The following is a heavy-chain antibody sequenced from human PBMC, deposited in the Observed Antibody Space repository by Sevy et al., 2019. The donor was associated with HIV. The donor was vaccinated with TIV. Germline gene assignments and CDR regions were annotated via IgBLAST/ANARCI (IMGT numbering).Heavy chain of an antibody. D-gene: IGHD2-8*01. J-gene: IGHJ4*02. V-gene: IGHV3-30*04. CDR3: ARVAVEYCTNDCYHRFDH. CDR1: GFTFPIYS. Sequence: GGSLRLSCVASGFTFPIYSVLWVRQAPGKGLEWLTLISYDGNYKYYADSVKGRFTISRDNSNNILYLQMSSLRVEDTASYFCARVAVEYCTNDCYHRFDHWGLGTLVTVSS. CDR2: ISYDGNYK.